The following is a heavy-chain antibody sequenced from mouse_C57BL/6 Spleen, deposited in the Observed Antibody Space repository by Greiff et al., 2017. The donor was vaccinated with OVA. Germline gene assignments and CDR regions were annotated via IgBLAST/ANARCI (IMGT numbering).Heavy chain of an antibody. D-gene: IGHD3-2*02. CDR1: GYTFTDYN. CDR3: ARYSSGYVGY. CDR2: INPNNGGT. V-gene: IGHV1-18*01. J-gene: IGHJ2*01. Sequence: VQLQQSGPELVKPGASVRIPCKASGYTFTDYNMDWVKQSHGKSLEWIGDINPNNGGTIYNQKFKGKATLTVDKSSSTAYMELRSLTSEDTAVYYCARYSSGYVGYWGQGTTLTVSS.